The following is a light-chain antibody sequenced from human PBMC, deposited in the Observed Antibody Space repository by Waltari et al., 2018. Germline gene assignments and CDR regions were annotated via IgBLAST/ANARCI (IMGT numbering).Light chain of an antibody. J-gene: IGLJ2*01. V-gene: IGLV2-14*03. CDR1: SSYIGFYNY. Sequence: QSALTQPASVSGSPGPSITISCTGTSSYIGFYNYVSWYQQHPGKVPNLMIYDVSNRPSGVSNRFSGSKSGNTASLTISGLRAEDEADYYCSSYTSISTVVFGGGTKLTVL. CDR2: DVS. CDR3: SSYTSISTVV.